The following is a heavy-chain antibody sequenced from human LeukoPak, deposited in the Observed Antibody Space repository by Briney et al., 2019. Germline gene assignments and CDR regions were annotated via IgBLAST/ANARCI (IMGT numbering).Heavy chain of an antibody. J-gene: IGHJ6*02. V-gene: IGHV4-39*07. D-gene: IGHD2-8*02. Sequence: SEALSLTCSVPGGSISIDNYYSGWIRLPPGNGLEWIASIYHSGSTYYNPSLKSRVTISVDPSKNQFSLKLTSVTAADTAVYYCARVWLLVGSLAYGMDVWGQGTTVSVSS. CDR1: GGSISIDNYY. CDR3: ARVWLLVGSLAYGMDV. CDR2: IYHSGST.